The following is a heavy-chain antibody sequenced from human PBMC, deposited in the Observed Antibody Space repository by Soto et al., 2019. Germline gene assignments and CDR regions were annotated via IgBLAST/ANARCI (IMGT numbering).Heavy chain of an antibody. CDR1: GYTFTANY. Sequence: QVQLVQSGAEVKKPGASVKVSCKGSGYTFTANYIQWVRQAPGQGLEWMGWINPNSGGTTYAQKFQGRVTLTRATTITTAYVELSRLTSDDTAVYFCAREGSGWKYFDYWGQGSLVTVPS. J-gene: IGHJ4*02. CDR2: INPNSGGT. D-gene: IGHD6-19*01. CDR3: AREGSGWKYFDY. V-gene: IGHV1-2*02.